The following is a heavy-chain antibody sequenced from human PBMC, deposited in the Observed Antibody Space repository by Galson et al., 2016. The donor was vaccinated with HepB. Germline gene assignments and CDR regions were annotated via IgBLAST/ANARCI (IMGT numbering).Heavy chain of an antibody. D-gene: IGHD2-21*01. Sequence: SLRLSCADSGLTFSNYPMNWVRQAPGKGLVWVSRINSDESNTNYADSVKGRFTISRDNAKNTLYLQMNSLRAEDTAVDYCARGGGYYYFDYWGQGNLVTVSS. J-gene: IGHJ4*02. CDR3: ARGGGYYYFDY. CDR2: INSDESNT. CDR1: GLTFSNYP. V-gene: IGHV3-74*01.